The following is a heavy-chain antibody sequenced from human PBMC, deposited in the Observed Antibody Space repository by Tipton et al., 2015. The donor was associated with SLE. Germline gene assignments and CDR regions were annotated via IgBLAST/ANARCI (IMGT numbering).Heavy chain of an antibody. Sequence: TLSLTCTVSGGSISSSNYYWGWIRQPPGKGLEWIGSIYYSGSTYYNPSLKRRVTMSVDTSKNQFSLKLSSVTAADTAVYYCASVGSSYMDVWGKGTTVNVSS. V-gene: IGHV4-39*07. CDR3: ASVGSSYMDV. CDR2: IYYSGST. CDR1: GGSISSSNYY. J-gene: IGHJ6*03. D-gene: IGHD1-26*01.